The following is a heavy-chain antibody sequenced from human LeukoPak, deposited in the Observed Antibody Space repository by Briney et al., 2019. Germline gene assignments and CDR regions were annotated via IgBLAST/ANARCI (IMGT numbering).Heavy chain of an antibody. CDR1: GFTFNSYA. CDR3: AKDLRGYYGSGSYSDY. V-gene: IGHV3-23*01. D-gene: IGHD3-10*01. Sequence: PGGSLRLSCAASGFTFNSYAMSWVRQAPGKGLEWVSGISGSGGSTYFADSVKGRFTISRDNSKNALYLQMYSLRAEDSALYYCAKDLRGYYGSGSYSDYWGQGTLVTVSS. J-gene: IGHJ4*02. CDR2: ISGSGGST.